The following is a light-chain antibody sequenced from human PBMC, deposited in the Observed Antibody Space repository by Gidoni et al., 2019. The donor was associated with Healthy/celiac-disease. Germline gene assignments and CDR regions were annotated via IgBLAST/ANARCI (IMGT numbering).Light chain of an antibody. Sequence: AIRITQSPSSLSASTGDRVTITCRASQGISSYLAWYQQKPGTAPKLLIYAASTLQSGVPSRFSGSGSGTDFTLTISCLQSEDFATYYCQQYYSYPRTFXEXTKLEIK. J-gene: IGKJ2*01. CDR1: QGISSY. V-gene: IGKV1-8*01. CDR3: QQYYSYPRT. CDR2: AAS.